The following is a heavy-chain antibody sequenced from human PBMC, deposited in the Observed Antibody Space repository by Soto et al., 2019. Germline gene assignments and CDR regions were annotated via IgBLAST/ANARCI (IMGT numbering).Heavy chain of an antibody. CDR2: ISAYNGNT. D-gene: IGHD4-17*01. V-gene: IGHV1-18*01. CDR1: GYTFTSYG. J-gene: IGHJ2*01. CDR3: ARDWADYDLPRYFDL. Sequence: QVQLVQSGAEVKKPGASVKVSCKASGYTFTSYGISWVRQAPGQGLEWMGWISAYNGNTNYAQKLQGRVTMTTDTSTSTDYMELRSLRSDDTAVYYCARDWADYDLPRYFDLWGRGTLVTVSS.